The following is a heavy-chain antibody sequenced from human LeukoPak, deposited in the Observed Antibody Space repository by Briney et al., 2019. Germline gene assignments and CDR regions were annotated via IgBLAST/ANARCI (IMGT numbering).Heavy chain of an antibody. CDR2: IYHSGST. V-gene: IGHV4-59*12. D-gene: IGHD2-2*01. J-gene: IGHJ4*02. CDR3: ARARGGYGSSTSCYFDY. Sequence: SETLSLTCTDSGGSISSYYWSWIRQPPGKGLEWIGYIYHSGSTYYNPSLKSRVTISVDRSKNQFSLKLSSVTAADTAVYYCARARGGYGSSTSCYFDYWGQGTLVTVSS. CDR1: GGSISSYY.